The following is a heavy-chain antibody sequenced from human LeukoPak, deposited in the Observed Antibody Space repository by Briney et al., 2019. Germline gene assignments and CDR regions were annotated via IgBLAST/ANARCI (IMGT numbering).Heavy chain of an antibody. V-gene: IGHV4-59*08. Sequence: SETLSLTCTVSGASISSSYWSWIRQPPGKGLEWIGYICYSGTTNYNPSLKSRLTISVDTSKNQFSLKLSSVTAADTAVYYCARRGYCSGGTCLTFDLWGQGTLVTVSS. J-gene: IGHJ4*02. CDR3: ARRGYCSGGTCLTFDL. CDR2: ICYSGTT. D-gene: IGHD2-15*01. CDR1: GASISSSY.